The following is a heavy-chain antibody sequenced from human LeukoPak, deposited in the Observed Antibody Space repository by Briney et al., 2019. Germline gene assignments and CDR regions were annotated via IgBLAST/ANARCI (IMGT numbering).Heavy chain of an antibody. Sequence: SEALSLTCAVYGGSFSGYYWGWIRQPPGKGLEWIGSIYYSGSTYYNPSLKSRVTISVDTSKNQFSLKLSSVTAADTAVYYCARAGAATIGIDYWGQGTLVTVSS. CDR3: ARAGAATIGIDY. CDR1: GGSFSGYY. J-gene: IGHJ4*02. V-gene: IGHV4-34*01. CDR2: IYYSGST. D-gene: IGHD5-12*01.